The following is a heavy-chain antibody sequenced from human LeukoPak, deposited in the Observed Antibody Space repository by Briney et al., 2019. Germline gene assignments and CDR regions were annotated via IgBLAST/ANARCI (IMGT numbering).Heavy chain of an antibody. D-gene: IGHD1-1*01. J-gene: IGHJ5*02. Sequence: SETLSLTCTVSGGSISSSNDCWDWIRRPPGRGLEWIASFYYGGSTYYNPSLKSRVTISADTSKNQVSLKLRSVTAADTALYYCTRRRAGRLYNWFDPWGQGTLVTVSS. CDR1: GGSISSSNDC. CDR3: TRRRAGRLYNWFDP. CDR2: FYYGGST. V-gene: IGHV4-39*01.